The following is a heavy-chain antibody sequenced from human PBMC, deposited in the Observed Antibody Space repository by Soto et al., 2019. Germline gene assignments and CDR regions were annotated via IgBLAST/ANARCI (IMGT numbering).Heavy chain of an antibody. J-gene: IGHJ6*02. V-gene: IGHV3-49*03. CDR3: TGDYDILTGYYTHHYYYYYGMDV. CDR2: IRSKAYGGTT. CDR1: GFTFGDYA. D-gene: IGHD3-9*01. Sequence: TGGSLRLSCTASGFTFGDYAMSWFRQAPGKGLEWVGFIRSKAYGGTTEYAASVKGRFTISRDDSKSIAYLQMNSLKTEDTAVYYCTGDYDILTGYYTHHYYYYYGMDVWGQGTTVTVSS.